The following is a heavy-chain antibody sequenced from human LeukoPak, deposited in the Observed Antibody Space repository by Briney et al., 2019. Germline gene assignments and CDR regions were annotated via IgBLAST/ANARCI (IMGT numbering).Heavy chain of an antibody. D-gene: IGHD1-26*01. CDR2: IYPGDSET. CDR3: ARRRDLYSGSYYPFDY. J-gene: IGHJ4*02. CDR1: GYRFTNYW. V-gene: IGHV5-51*01. Sequence: KSGESLKISCKGSGYRFTNYWIGWVRQMPGKGLEWMGIIYPGDSETRYSPSFQGQVTISADKSISTAYLQWSILKASDTAMYYCARRRDLYSGSYYPFDYWGQGTLVTVSS.